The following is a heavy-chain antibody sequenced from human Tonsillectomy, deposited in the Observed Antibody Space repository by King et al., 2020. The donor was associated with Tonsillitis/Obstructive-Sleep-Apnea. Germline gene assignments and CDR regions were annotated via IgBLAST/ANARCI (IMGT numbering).Heavy chain of an antibody. J-gene: IGHJ6*03. V-gene: IGHV4-34*01. D-gene: IGHD6-13*01. CDR1: GGSFSDYY. Sequence: VQLQQWGAGLLKPSETLSLTCAVYGGSFSDYYWSWIRKPPGKGLEGIGEISNSGITNYNPSLRSRVTISVDRSKNQFSLKLSFMTAADTAVYYCARGGSSSSLYYYYMDVWGKGTTVTVSS. CDR2: ISNSGIT. CDR3: ARGGSSSSLYYYYMDV.